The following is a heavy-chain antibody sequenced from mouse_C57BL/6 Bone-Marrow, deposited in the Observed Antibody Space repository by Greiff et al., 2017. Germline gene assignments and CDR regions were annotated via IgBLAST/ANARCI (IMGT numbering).Heavy chain of an antibody. J-gene: IGHJ1*03. CDR3: ARWGYGSSYGWYFDV. Sequence: VQLQQSDAELVKPGASVKISCKVSGYTFTDHTIHWMKQRPEQGLEWIGYIYPRDGSTKYNEKFKGKATLTADKSSSTAYMQLNSLTSEDSAVYFCARWGYGSSYGWYFDVWGTGTTVTVSS. V-gene: IGHV1-78*01. D-gene: IGHD1-1*01. CDR1: GYTFTDHT. CDR2: IYPRDGST.